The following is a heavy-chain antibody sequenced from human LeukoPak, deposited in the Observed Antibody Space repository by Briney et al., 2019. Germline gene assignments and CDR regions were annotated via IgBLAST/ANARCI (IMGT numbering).Heavy chain of an antibody. D-gene: IGHD4/OR15-4a*01. CDR1: GFTFSSYA. CDR2: ISYDGSNK. Sequence: AGGSLRLSCAASGFTFSSYAMHWVRQAPGKGLEWVAVISYDGSNKYYADSVKGRFTISRDNSKNTLYLQMNSLRAEDTAVYYCARDLPRTRSPSAETMYWGQGTLVTVSS. J-gene: IGHJ4*02. V-gene: IGHV3-30-3*01. CDR3: ARDLPRTRSPSAETMY.